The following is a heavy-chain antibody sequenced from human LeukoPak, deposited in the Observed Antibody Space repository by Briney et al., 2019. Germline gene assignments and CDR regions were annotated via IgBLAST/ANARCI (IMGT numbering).Heavy chain of an antibody. D-gene: IGHD4-17*01. CDR3: ARVAVTTFLNWFDP. Sequence: EASVKVSCKASGGTFSSYAISWARQAPGQGLEWMGRIIPTLGIANYAQKFQGRVTITADKSTSTAYMELSSLRSEDTAVYYCARVAVTTFLNWFDPWGQGTLVTVSS. J-gene: IGHJ5*02. CDR2: IIPTLGIA. V-gene: IGHV1-69*04. CDR1: GGTFSSYA.